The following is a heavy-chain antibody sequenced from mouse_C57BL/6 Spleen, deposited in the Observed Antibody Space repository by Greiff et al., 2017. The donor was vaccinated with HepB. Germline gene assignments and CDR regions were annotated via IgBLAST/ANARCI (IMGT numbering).Heavy chain of an antibody. Sequence: VQLQQSGAELAKPGASVKLSCKASGYTFTSYWMHWVKQRPGQGLEWIGYINPSSGYTKYNQKFKDKATLTAYKSSSTAYMQLSSLTSEDSAVYYCARWVSTSYFDYWGQGTTLTVSS. CDR2: INPSSGYT. CDR3: ARWVSTSYFDY. D-gene: IGHD2-1*01. J-gene: IGHJ2*01. CDR1: GYTFTSYW. V-gene: IGHV1-7*01.